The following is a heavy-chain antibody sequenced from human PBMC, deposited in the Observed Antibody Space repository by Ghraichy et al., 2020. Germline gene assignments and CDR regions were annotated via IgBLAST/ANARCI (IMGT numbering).Heavy chain of an antibody. V-gene: IGHV3-23*01. CDR2: ISGSGGST. Sequence: GGSLRLSCAASGFTFSSYAMSWVRQAPGKGLEWVSAISGSGGSTYYADSVKGRFTISRDNSKNTLYLQMNSLRAEDTAVYYCAKDQSDIHYYGMDVWGQGTTVTVSS. D-gene: IGHD3-9*01. CDR3: AKDQSDIHYYGMDV. CDR1: GFTFSSYA. J-gene: IGHJ6*02.